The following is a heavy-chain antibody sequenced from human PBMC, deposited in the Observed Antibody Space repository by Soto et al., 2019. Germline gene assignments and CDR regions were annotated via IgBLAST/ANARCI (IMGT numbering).Heavy chain of an antibody. CDR3: ARARRLENWFDP. V-gene: IGHV4-4*07. D-gene: IGHD5-12*01. J-gene: IGHJ5*02. Sequence: SETLSLTCTVSCGSFFGDYCTWIRQPAGGGLEWIGRINSDGNTNYSPSLKSRVTMSVDPSRKHFSLNLTSVTAADTASYFCARARRLENWFDPWGPGIQVTVSS. CDR2: INSDGNT. CDR1: CGSFFGDY.